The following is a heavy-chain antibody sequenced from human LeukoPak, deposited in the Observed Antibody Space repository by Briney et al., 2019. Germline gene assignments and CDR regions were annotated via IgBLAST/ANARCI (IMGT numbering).Heavy chain of an antibody. CDR3: ARGRDGYSGIGDY. D-gene: IGHD5-24*01. J-gene: IGHJ4*02. V-gene: IGHV3-9*03. CDR1: GFTFDDYA. CDR2: ISWNSGSI. Sequence: GGSLRLSCAASGFTFDDYAMHWVRQAPGKGLEWVSGISWNSGSIGYADSVKGRFTISRDNAKNSLYLQMNSLRAEDMALYYCARGRDGYSGIGDYWGQGTLVTVSS.